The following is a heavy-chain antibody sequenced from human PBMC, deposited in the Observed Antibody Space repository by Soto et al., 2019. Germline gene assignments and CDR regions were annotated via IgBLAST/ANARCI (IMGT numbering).Heavy chain of an antibody. D-gene: IGHD6-25*01. CDR1: GFTFSSYS. CDR2: ISSSGTTM. Sequence: EVQLVESGGGLVQPGGSLRLSCAASGFTFSSYSMNWVRQAPGKGLEWVSYISSSGTTMYYADSVKGRFTISRDSAKNSLYLQMNSLRAEDTAVYYCARVAETGYSGGDYWGQGTLVTVSS. CDR3: ARVAETGYSGGDY. V-gene: IGHV3-48*01. J-gene: IGHJ4*02.